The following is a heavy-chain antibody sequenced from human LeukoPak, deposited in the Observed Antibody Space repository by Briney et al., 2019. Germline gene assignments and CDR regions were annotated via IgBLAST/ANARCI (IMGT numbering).Heavy chain of an antibody. CDR2: IYYSGST. CDR1: GGSISSYY. J-gene: IGHJ4*02. CDR3: AREGDGYNPSFDY. V-gene: IGHV4-59*01. D-gene: IGHD5-24*01. Sequence: SETLSLTCTVSGGSISSYYWSWIRQPPGKGLEWIGYIYYSGSTNYNPSLKSRVTISVDTSKNQFSLKLSSVTAADTAVYYCAREGDGYNPSFDYWGQGTLSPSPQ.